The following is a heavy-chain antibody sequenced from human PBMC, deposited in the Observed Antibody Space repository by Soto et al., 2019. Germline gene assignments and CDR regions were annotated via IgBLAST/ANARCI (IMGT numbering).Heavy chain of an antibody. J-gene: IGHJ6*02. Sequence: GESLKISCKGSGYSSTSYWISWVRQMPGKGLEWMGRIDPSDSYTNYSPSFQGHVTISADKSISTAYLQWSSLKASDTAMYYCASAGTTYYYYGMDVWGQGTTVTVSS. V-gene: IGHV5-10-1*01. D-gene: IGHD1-7*01. CDR1: GYSSTSYW. CDR2: IDPSDSYT. CDR3: ASAGTTYYYYGMDV.